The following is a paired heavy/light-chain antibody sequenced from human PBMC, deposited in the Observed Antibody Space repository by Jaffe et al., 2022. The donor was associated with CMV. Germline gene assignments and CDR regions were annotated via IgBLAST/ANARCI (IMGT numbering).Heavy chain of an antibody. Sequence: QLQLQESGPGLVKPSETLSLTCTVSGGSISSSSYYWGWIRQPPGKGLEWIGSIYYSGSTYYNPSLKSRVTISVDTSKNQFSLKLSSVTAADTAVYYCARRLNYYDPVAPGYYFDYWGQGTLVTVSS. CDR2: IYYSGST. D-gene: IGHD3-22*01. CDR3: ARRLNYYDPVAPGYYFDY. CDR1: GGSISSSSYY. V-gene: IGHV4-39*01. J-gene: IGHJ4*02.
Light chain of an antibody. CDR1: QSVSSSY. V-gene: IGKV3D-7*01. CDR2: GAS. Sequence: EIVMTQSPATLSLSPGERATLSCRASQSVSSSYLSWYQQKPGQAPRLLIYGASTRATGIPARFSGSGSGTDFTLTISSLQPEDFAVYYCQQDYNLPLTFGGGTKVEIK. J-gene: IGKJ4*01. CDR3: QQDYNLPLT.